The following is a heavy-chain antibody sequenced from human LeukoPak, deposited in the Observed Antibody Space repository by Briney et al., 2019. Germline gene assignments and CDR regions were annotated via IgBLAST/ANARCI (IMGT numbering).Heavy chain of an antibody. Sequence: ASVKVSCKASGYTFTSYGISWVRQAPGQGLEWMGWISAYNGNTNYAQKLQGRVTMTTDTSTSTAYMELRSLRSDDTAVYYCARHATGYYDINNWFDPWGQGTLVTVSS. CDR1: GYTFTSYG. V-gene: IGHV1-18*01. J-gene: IGHJ5*02. D-gene: IGHD3-9*01. CDR3: ARHATGYYDINNWFDP. CDR2: ISAYNGNT.